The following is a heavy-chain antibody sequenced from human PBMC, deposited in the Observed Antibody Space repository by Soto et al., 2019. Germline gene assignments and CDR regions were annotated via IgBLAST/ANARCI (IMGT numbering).Heavy chain of an antibody. CDR3: ARDLSVVGATNFDY. V-gene: IGHV1-18*01. D-gene: IGHD1-26*01. CDR2: ISAYNGNT. CDR1: GYTFTSYG. Sequence: GASVKVSCKASGYTFTSYGISWVRQAPGQGLEWMGWISAYNGNTNYAQKLQGRVTMTTDTSTSTAYSELRSLRSDDTAAYSCARDLSVVGATNFDYWGQGTLVTVSS. J-gene: IGHJ4*02.